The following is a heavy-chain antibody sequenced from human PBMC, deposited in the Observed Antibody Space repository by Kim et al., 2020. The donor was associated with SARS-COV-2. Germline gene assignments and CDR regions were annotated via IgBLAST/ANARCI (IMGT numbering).Heavy chain of an antibody. D-gene: IGHD3-9*01. J-gene: IGHJ4*02. CDR1: GYTFTNFY. CDR3: ARDSRLYDI. Sequence: ASVKVSCKASGYTFTNFYIHWVRQAPGQGLEWMGWINSNSGTTNYAQKFQGRVTMTRDTSINTAYMELSSLTSDDTAVYFCARDSRLYDIWGQGTLVTVS. CDR2: INSNSGTT. V-gene: IGHV1-2*02.